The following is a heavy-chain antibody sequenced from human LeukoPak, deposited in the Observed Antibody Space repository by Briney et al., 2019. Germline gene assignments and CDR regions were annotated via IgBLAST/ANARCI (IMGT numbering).Heavy chain of an antibody. Sequence: GGSLRLSCAASGFTFDDYAMHWVRQAPGKGLEWVPGISWNSGRMGYADSVKGRFTISRDNAKNSLYLQMNSLRVEDTALYYCAKDTSGYYDSSGYYFDYWGQGTLVTVPS. D-gene: IGHD3-22*01. CDR2: ISWNSGRM. CDR3: AKDTSGYYDSSGYYFDY. CDR1: GFTFDDYA. J-gene: IGHJ4*02. V-gene: IGHV3-9*01.